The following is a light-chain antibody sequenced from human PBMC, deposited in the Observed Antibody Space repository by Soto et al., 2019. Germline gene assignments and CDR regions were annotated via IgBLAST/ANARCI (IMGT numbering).Light chain of an antibody. CDR2: SAS. CDR1: QSGSSY. J-gene: IGKJ4*01. CDR3: HQYDNWPPLT. V-gene: IGKV3D-15*01. Sequence: EIVMTQSPATLSVSPGERATLSCRAMQSGSSYLAWFQQKPGHVPWLIIHSASTRATGIPARFSSSGSGTEFTLTISSLQSEDFAVYYCHQYDNWPPLTLGGGTMVELK.